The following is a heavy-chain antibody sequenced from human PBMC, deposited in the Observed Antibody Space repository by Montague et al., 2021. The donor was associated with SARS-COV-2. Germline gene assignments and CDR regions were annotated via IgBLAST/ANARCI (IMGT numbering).Heavy chain of an antibody. V-gene: IGHV4-59*12. CDR3: ARGSGCESATWFDP. CDR1: GSSFVPYY. D-gene: IGHD6-19*01. J-gene: IGHJ5*02. CDR2: IYSTGNT. Sequence: SETLSLTCTVTGSSFVPYYWSWIRLPPGKGLEWIGHIYSTGNTFYKCSLKSRVTISVATSNNQLSLKLASVTAADTAVYYCARGSGCESATWFDPWGQGTLVTVSS.